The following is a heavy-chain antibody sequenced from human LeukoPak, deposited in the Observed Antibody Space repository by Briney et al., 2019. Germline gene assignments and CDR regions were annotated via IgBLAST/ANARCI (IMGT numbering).Heavy chain of an antibody. J-gene: IGHJ4*02. CDR1: SDSFSSYY. D-gene: IGHD1-14*01. CDR3: ARTEYYFDH. CDR2: IYYSGSS. Sequence: SETLSLTCTVSSDSFSSYYWSWIRQPPGKGLEWIGYIYYSGSSNYNPSLKSRVTMSVDTSKSQFSLKVSSVTAADTAVYYRARTEYYFDHWGQGTLVTVSS. V-gene: IGHV4-59*01.